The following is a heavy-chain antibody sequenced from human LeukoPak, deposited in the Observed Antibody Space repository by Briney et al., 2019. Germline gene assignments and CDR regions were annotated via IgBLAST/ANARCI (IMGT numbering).Heavy chain of an antibody. CDR1: GFTFSSYA. J-gene: IGHJ4*02. CDR2: ISGSGGST. Sequence: GESLRLSCAVSGFTFSSYAMSWVRKAPGQGLEWVSAISGSGGSTYYADSVKARFTISRDNSKNTLYLQMNSLRAEDTAVYYCAKVVVPAAIPYYFDYWGQGTQVTVSS. D-gene: IGHD2-2*02. CDR3: AKVVVPAAIPYYFDY. V-gene: IGHV3-23*01.